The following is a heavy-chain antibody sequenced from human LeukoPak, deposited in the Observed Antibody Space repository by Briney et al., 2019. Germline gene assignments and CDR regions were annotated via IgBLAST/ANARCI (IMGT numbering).Heavy chain of an antibody. CDR1: GFTFDDYT. CDR3: AKSAESSSWSLFDY. CDR2: ISWDGGST. Sequence: GGSLRLSCAASGFTFDDYTMHWVRQAPGKGLEWVSLISWDGGSTYYADSVKGRFTISRDNSKNSLYLQMNSLRTEDTALYYCAKSAESSSWSLFDYWGQGTLVTVSS. V-gene: IGHV3-43*01. J-gene: IGHJ4*02. D-gene: IGHD6-13*01.